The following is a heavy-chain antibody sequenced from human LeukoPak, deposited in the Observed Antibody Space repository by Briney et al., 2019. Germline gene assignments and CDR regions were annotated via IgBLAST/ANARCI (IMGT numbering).Heavy chain of an antibody. CDR2: INPNSGDT. Sequence: EASVKVSCKASGYTFTGYYMHWVRQAPGQGLEWMGWINPNSGDTNYAQKFQGRVTMTRDTSISTAYMELSRLRSDDTAVYYCARAPPGGSIRGVIIHFDYWGQGTLVTVSS. J-gene: IGHJ4*02. D-gene: IGHD3-10*01. CDR3: ARAPPGGSIRGVIIHFDY. CDR1: GYTFTGYY. V-gene: IGHV1-2*02.